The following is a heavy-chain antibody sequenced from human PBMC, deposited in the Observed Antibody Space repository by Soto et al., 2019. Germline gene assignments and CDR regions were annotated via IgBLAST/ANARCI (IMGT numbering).Heavy chain of an antibody. V-gene: IGHV1-18*04. Sequence: ASVKVSCKASGYTFTSYALSWVRHAPGQGLEWTGWISTYNGNTNYAQNLQGRVTMTTDISTNTAYMELRSLRSDDTAVYYCARVVGGIPVAGSWNWFDPWGQGTLVTVS. CDR2: ISTYNGNT. CDR3: ARVVGGIPVAGSWNWFDP. J-gene: IGHJ5*02. CDR1: GYTFTSYA. D-gene: IGHD6-19*01.